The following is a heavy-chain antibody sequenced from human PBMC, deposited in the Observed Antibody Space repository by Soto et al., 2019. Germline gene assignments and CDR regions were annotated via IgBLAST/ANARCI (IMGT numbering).Heavy chain of an antibody. CDR3: ARGADNWNDGYWFDP. CDR1: GYTFTSYD. V-gene: IGHV1-8*01. CDR2: MNPNKGNT. Sequence: QVQLVQSGAEVKKPGASVKVSCKASGYTFTSYDINWVRQATGQGLEWMGRMNPNKGNTAYAQKFQGRVTMTRTTSISTAYMELSSLRSEDTAVYYCARGADNWNDGYWFDPWGQGTLVTVSS. D-gene: IGHD1-1*01. J-gene: IGHJ5*02.